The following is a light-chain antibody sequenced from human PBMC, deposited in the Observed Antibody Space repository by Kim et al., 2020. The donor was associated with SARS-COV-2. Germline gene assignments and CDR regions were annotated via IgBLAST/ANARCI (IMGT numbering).Light chain of an antibody. CDR2: GAS. V-gene: IGKV3-15*01. Sequence: SAPPGGNVPHSYRASECVSRNLAWFQQKPGQVPRLLIYGASTRFPGTPARFTASGSGTEFTLTISSLQSEDFAIYYCQQYNDWPYTFGQGTKLEI. CDR1: ECVSRN. J-gene: IGKJ2*01. CDR3: QQYNDWPYT.